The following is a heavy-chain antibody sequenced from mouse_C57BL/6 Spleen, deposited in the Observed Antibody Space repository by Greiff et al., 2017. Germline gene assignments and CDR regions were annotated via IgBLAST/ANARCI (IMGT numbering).Heavy chain of an antibody. D-gene: IGHD2-1*01. J-gene: IGHJ2*01. Sequence: QVQLQQSGAELVKPGASVKLSCKASGYAFTNYLIQWVKQRPGQGLEWIGYINPSSGGTNYNEKFKGKATLTADKSSSTAYMQLSSLTSEDSAVYSGEKSERSTLDANVYFDYWGQGTTLTVSS. V-gene: IGHV1-54*01. CDR3: EKSERSTLDANVYFDY. CDR2: INPSSGGT. CDR1: GYAFTNYL.